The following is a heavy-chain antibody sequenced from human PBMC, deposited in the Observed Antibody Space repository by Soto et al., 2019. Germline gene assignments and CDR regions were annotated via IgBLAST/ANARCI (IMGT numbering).Heavy chain of an antibody. Sequence: SETLSLTCTVSGGSISSYYWSWIRQPPGKGLEWIGYIYYSGSTNYNPSLKSRVTLSVDTSKNQFSLTLSSVTAADTAVYFCAREDDGGDRDYYGLDVWGQGTTVTVSS. D-gene: IGHD2-21*02. J-gene: IGHJ6*02. CDR1: GGSISSYY. V-gene: IGHV4-59*12. CDR2: IYYSGST. CDR3: AREDDGGDRDYYGLDV.